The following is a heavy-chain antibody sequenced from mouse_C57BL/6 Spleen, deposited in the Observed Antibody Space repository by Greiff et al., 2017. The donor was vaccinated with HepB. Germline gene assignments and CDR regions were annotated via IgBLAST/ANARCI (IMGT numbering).Heavy chain of an antibody. CDR1: GYTFTDYN. Sequence: VQLQQSGPELVKPGASVKIPCKASGYTFTDYNMDWVKQSHGKGLEWIGDINPNNGGTIYNQKFKGKATLTVDKSSSTAYMELRSLTSEDTAVYYCATTCYDVGFAYWGQGTLVTVSA. CDR2: INPNNGGT. J-gene: IGHJ3*01. D-gene: IGHD2-12*01. CDR3: ATTCYDVGFAY. V-gene: IGHV1-18*01.